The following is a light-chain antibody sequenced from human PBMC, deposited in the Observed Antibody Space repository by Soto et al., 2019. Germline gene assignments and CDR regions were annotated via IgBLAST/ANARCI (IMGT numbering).Light chain of an antibody. J-gene: IGKJ5*01. CDR2: DAS. CDR1: QSVSSN. Sequence: EIVMTQSPATLSVSPGARAPLSCRASQSVSSNLAWYPQKPGQAPRLLIYDASNRATGIPARFSGSGSGTDFTLTISSLEPEDFAVYYCQQRDIWPWTFGQGTRLEIK. CDR3: QQRDIWPWT. V-gene: IGKV3-11*01.